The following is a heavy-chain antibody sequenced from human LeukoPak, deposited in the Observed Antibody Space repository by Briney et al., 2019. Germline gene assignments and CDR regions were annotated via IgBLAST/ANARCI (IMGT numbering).Heavy chain of an antibody. CDR1: GFTFSTYA. J-gene: IGHJ4*02. V-gene: IGHV3-23*01. CDR3: AKSSSNYPYYFDF. Sequence: PGGSLRLSCAASGFTFSTYAMSWVRQAPGKGLEWVSAIRASGGSTYYADSVKGRFTISRDNSKNTLYLQMNSLRAEDTALYYCAKSSSNYPYYFDFWGQGTLVTVSS. CDR2: IRASGGST. D-gene: IGHD2-2*01.